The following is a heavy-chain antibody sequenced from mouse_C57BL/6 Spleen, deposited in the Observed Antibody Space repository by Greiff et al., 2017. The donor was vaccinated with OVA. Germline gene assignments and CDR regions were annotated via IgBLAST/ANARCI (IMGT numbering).Heavy chain of an antibody. CDR2: IDPETGGT. V-gene: IGHV1-15*01. CDR3: TRGVVTDDFDY. Sequence: QVQLKESGAELVRPGASVTLSCTASGFTFTDYEMHWVQQTPVHGLEWIGDIDPETGGTAYTQKFKGKAILTADKASSTAYMELRSLTSEDSAVYYCTRGVVTDDFDYWGQGTTLTVSS. CDR1: GFTFTDYE. J-gene: IGHJ2*01. D-gene: IGHD2-5*01.